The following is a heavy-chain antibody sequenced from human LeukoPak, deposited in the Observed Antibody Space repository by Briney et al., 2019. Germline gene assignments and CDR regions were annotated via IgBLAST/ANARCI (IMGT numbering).Heavy chain of an antibody. D-gene: IGHD6-13*01. CDR3: ARDSSGYSSSWYRAYFDY. Sequence: GGSLRLSCAASGFTFSSYWMSWVRQAPGKGLEWVANIKQDGSEKYYVDSVKGRFTISRDNANNSLYLQMNSLRAEDTAVYYCARDSSGYSSSWYRAYFDYWGQGTLVTVSS. V-gene: IGHV3-7*01. CDR2: IKQDGSEK. J-gene: IGHJ4*02. CDR1: GFTFSSYW.